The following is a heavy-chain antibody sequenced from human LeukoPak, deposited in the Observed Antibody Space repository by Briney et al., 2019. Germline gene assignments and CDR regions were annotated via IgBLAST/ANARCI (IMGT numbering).Heavy chain of an antibody. CDR3: ARDYYDSSGYLMARDAFDI. J-gene: IGHJ3*02. Sequence: SETLSLTCAVSGGSISSSNWWSWVRQPPGKGLEWIGEIYHSGSTNYNPSLKSRVTISVDKSKNQFSLKLSSVTAADTAVYYCARDYYDSSGYLMARDAFDIWGQGTMVTVSS. D-gene: IGHD3-22*01. CDR2: IYHSGST. CDR1: GGSISSSNW. V-gene: IGHV4-4*02.